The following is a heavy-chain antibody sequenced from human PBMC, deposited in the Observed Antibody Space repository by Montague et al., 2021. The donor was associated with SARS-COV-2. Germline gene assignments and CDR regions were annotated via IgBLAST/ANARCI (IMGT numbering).Heavy chain of an antibody. CDR3: ARLNWDNDSVFDS. Sequence: SETLSLTCTVSGGSLSGHHWSWIRQPPGKGLEWIGYIFHSGNTNYNPSLKSRVTISVGTSKNQFSLRLTSVTAADTAVYYCARLNWDNDSVFDSWGQGAVVAVSS. D-gene: IGHD1/OR15-1a*01. CDR1: GGSLSGHH. V-gene: IGHV4-59*11. CDR2: IFHSGNT. J-gene: IGHJ4*02.